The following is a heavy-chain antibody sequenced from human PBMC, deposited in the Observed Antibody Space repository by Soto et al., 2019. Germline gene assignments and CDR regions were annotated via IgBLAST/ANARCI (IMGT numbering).Heavy chain of an antibody. CDR3: ARGGSSWYNWFDP. Sequence: LSLTCTVSGGSISSYYWSWIRQPPGKGLEWIGYIYYSGSTNYNPSLKSRVTISVDTSKNQFSLKLGSVTAADTAVYYCARGGSSWYNWFDPWGQGTLVTVSS. CDR1: GGSISSYY. D-gene: IGHD6-13*01. J-gene: IGHJ5*02. CDR2: IYYSGST. V-gene: IGHV4-59*01.